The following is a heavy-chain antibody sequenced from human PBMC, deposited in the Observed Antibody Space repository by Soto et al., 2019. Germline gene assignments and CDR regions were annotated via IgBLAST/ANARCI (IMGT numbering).Heavy chain of an antibody. CDR2: IYPGDSDT. CDR3: ARRGYDSRSYYYYGMDV. D-gene: IGHD3-16*01. Sequence: ESPKISCKGSGYSFTSFWIGWVRQMPGKGLEWMGIIYPGDSDTRYSPSFQGQVTISADKSISTAYLQWSSLKASDTAMYYCARRGYDSRSYYYYGMDVWGQGTTVTVSS. V-gene: IGHV5-51*01. J-gene: IGHJ6*02. CDR1: GYSFTSFW.